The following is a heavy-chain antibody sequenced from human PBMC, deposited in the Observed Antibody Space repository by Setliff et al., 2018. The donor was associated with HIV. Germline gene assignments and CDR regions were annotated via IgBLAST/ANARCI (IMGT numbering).Heavy chain of an antibody. CDR1: GYTFTTYS. CDR2: INPSGGST. J-gene: IGHJ6*03. CDR3: ARALTSGGFYYYYMDV. V-gene: IGHV1-46*01. D-gene: IGHD3-9*01. Sequence: ASVKVSCKASGYTFTTYSMHWVRQAPGQGLEWMGIINPSGGSTSYAQKFQGRVTMTRDTSISTGYMELTRLRSDDTTVYYCARALTSGGFYYYYMDVWGKGTPVT.